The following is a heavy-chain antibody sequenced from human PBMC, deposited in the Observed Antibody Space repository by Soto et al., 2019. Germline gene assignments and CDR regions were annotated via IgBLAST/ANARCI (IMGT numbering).Heavy chain of an antibody. D-gene: IGHD1-26*01. CDR3: VYIVGATSGGGYFDY. CDR2: IIPIFGTA. Sequence: QVQLVQSGAEVKKPVSSVKVSCKASGGTFSSYAISWVRQAPGQGLEWMGGIIPIFGTANYAQKFQGRVTITADESTSTAYMELSSLRSEDTAVYYCVYIVGATSGGGYFDYWGLGTLVTVSS. CDR1: GGTFSSYA. J-gene: IGHJ4*02. V-gene: IGHV1-69*01.